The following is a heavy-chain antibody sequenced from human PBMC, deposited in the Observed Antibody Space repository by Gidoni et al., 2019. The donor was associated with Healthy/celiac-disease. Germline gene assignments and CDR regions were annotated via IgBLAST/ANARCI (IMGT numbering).Heavy chain of an antibody. V-gene: IGHV3-23*01. CDR3: AKDHAYSSSWGDY. J-gene: IGHJ4*02. CDR1: GFTFSSYA. D-gene: IGHD6-13*01. CDR2: ISGSGGST. Sequence: VQLLESGGGLVQPGGSLRLSCAASGFTFSSYAMSWVGQAPGKGLEWVSAISGSGGSTYYADSVKGRFTISRDNSKNTLYLQMNSLRAEDTAVYYCAKDHAYSSSWGDYWGQGTLVTVSS.